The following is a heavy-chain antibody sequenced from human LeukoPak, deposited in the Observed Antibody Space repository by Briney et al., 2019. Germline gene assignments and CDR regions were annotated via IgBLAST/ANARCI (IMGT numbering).Heavy chain of an antibody. CDR1: GGSISSYY. CDR3: ARGREMASLDY. D-gene: IGHD5-24*01. Sequence: SETLSLTCTVSGGSISSYYWSWIRQPPGKGLEWIGYIYYSGSTNYNPSLKSRVTISVDTSKNQFSLKPSSVTAADTAVYYCARGREMASLDYWGQGTLVTVSS. J-gene: IGHJ4*02. CDR2: IYYSGST. V-gene: IGHV4-59*01.